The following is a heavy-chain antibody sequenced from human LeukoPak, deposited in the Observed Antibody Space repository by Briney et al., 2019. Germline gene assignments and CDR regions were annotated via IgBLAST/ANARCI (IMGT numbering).Heavy chain of an antibody. Sequence: ASVKVSCKASGYTFTSYDINWVRQATGQGLEWMGWMNPHSGSTGYAQKFQGGVTMTRNTSISTAYMELSSLRSEDTAVYYCARGEPRYYGMDVWGQGTTVTVSS. CDR2: MNPHSGST. J-gene: IGHJ6*02. CDR3: ARGEPRYYGMDV. CDR1: GYTFTSYD. V-gene: IGHV1-8*01.